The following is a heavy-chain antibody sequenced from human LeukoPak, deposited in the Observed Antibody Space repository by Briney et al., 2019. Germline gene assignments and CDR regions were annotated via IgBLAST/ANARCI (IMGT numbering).Heavy chain of an antibody. CDR2: IWYDGSNK. CDR1: GFTFSSYG. CDR3: ARDQLAYSGYDTLFDY. D-gene: IGHD5-12*01. J-gene: IGHJ4*02. Sequence: GGSLRLSCAASGFTFSSYGMHWVRQAPGKGLEWVAVIWYDGSNKYYADSVKGRFTISRDNSKNTLYLQLNSLRPEDTAVYYCARDQLAYSGYDTLFDYWGQGTLVTVSS. V-gene: IGHV3-33*01.